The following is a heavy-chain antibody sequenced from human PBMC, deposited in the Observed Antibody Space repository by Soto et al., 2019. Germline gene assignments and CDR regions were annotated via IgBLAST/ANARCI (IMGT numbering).Heavy chain of an antibody. CDR2: LPERGSSP. CDR3: AKMTSGSYGRNYGMDV. D-gene: IGHD5-18*01. J-gene: IGHJ6*02. V-gene: IGHV3-23*01. CDR1: GFTFINYA. Sequence: PWGSLRLSCAASGFTFINYAMIWFRQSPVKGLEWVSALPERGSSPYYADSVKGRFTISRDNSKNSLYLQMNSLRAEDTAVYYCAKMTSGSYGRNYGMDVWGQGTTVTVSS.